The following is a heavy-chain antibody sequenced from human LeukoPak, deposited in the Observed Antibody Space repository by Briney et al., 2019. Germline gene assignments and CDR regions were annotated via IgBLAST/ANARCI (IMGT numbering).Heavy chain of an antibody. J-gene: IGHJ4*02. Sequence: GASVKVSCKASGYTFTSYDINWVRQATGQGLEWMGWMNPNSGNTNYAQNLQGRVTMTTDTSTSTAYMELRSLRSDDTAFYYCARGCSSTTCYLLDYWGQGTLVTVSP. V-gene: IGHV1-8*01. D-gene: IGHD2-2*01. CDR1: GYTFTSYD. CDR2: MNPNSGNT. CDR3: ARGCSSTTCYLLDY.